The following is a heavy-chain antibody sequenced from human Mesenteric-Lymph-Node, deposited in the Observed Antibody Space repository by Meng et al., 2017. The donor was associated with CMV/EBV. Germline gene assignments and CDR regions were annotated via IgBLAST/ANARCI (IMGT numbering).Heavy chain of an antibody. D-gene: IGHD4-11*01. V-gene: IGHV2-5*01. Sequence: SGMGLGCLRHPPRQALQWLALIYWNDEQRYSPSLKSSLTITKDTSKNQVVLTLTNMDPVDTATYYCAHGSQPKTVTAPVRTYYFDYWGQGTLVTVSS. CDR2: IYWNDEQ. CDR3: AHGSQPKTVTAPVRTYYFDY. J-gene: IGHJ4*02. CDR1: SGMG.